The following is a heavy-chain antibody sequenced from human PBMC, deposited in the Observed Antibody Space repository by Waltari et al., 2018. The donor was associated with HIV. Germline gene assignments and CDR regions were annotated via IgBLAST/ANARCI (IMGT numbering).Heavy chain of an antibody. D-gene: IGHD2-15*01. CDR3: ARDRTPYGMDV. CDR1: GGSISSYY. Sequence: QVQLQESGPGLVKPSETLSLTCTVPGGSISSYYWSWIRQPPGKGLELIGYIYYSGSTNYNPSLKSRVTISVDTSKNQFSLKLSSVTAADTAVYYCARDRTPYGMDVWGQGTTVTVSS. CDR2: IYYSGST. J-gene: IGHJ6*02. V-gene: IGHV4-59*01.